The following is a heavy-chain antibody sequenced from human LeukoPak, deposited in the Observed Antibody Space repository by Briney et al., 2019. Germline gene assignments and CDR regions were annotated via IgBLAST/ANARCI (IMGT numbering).Heavy chain of an antibody. D-gene: IGHD4-17*01. J-gene: IGHJ4*02. CDR1: GYPFSKYG. V-gene: IGHV1-18*01. Sequence: ASVKVSCKASGYPFSKYGISWVRQAPGQGLEWMGRMSTYNANTYYAQNLLGRVSMTKDTFTNTAHMELRSLKSHDTAVYYCARDSDYGDPFHYWGQGSLVTVSS. CDR2: MSTYNANT. CDR3: ARDSDYGDPFHY.